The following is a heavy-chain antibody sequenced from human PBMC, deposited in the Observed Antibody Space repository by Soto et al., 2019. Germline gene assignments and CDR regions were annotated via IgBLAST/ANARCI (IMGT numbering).Heavy chain of an antibody. CDR1: GGTFSSYT. Sequence: ASVKVSCKASGGTFSSYTISWVRQAPGQGLEWMGRIIPILGIANYAQKFQGRVTITADKSTSTAYMELSSLRSEDTAVYYCARDRRAYSSPVFGYWGQGTLVTVSS. CDR2: IIPILGIA. CDR3: ARDRRAYSSPVFGY. D-gene: IGHD6-13*01. J-gene: IGHJ4*02. V-gene: IGHV1-69*04.